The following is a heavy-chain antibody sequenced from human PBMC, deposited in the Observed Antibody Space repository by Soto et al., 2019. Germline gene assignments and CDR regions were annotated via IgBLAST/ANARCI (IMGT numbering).Heavy chain of an antibody. Sequence: ASVRVSCKASGYSLTGYYMHWVRQAPGQGLEWMGWINPNSGGTNYAQKFQGWVTMTRDTSISTAYMELSRLRSDDTAVYYCARGSAAAGPYYFDYWGQGTLVTVSS. D-gene: IGHD6-13*01. V-gene: IGHV1-2*04. CDR2: INPNSGGT. CDR1: GYSLTGYY. CDR3: ARGSAAAGPYYFDY. J-gene: IGHJ4*02.